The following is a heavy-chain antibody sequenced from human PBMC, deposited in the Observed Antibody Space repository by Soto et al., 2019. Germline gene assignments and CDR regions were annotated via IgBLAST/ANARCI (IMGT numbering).Heavy chain of an antibody. D-gene: IGHD6-19*01. CDR3: ARELGFDAVARMDV. J-gene: IGHJ6*02. CDR1: GVTFSSYS. CDR2: ISSSSSSI. Sequence: GGSLRLSCTASGVTFSSYSMVWVRQAPGKGLEWVSYISSSSSSIYYADSVKGRFTTSRDNAKNSTYLQMNSLRVEDTGVYYCARELGFDAVARMDVWGQGTTVTVSS. V-gene: IGHV3-48*01.